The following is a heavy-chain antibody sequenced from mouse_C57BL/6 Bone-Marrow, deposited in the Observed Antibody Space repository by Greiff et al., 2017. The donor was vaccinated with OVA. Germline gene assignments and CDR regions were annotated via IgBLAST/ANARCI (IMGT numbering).Heavy chain of an antibody. Sequence: VKLQQSGAELARPGASVKLSCKASGYTFTSYGISWVKQRTGQGLEWIGEIYPRSGNTYYNEKFKGKATLTADKSSSTAYMELRSLTSEDSAVYFCARVRVYYWYFDVWGTGTTVTVSS. CDR3: ARVRVYYWYFDV. V-gene: IGHV1-81*01. J-gene: IGHJ1*03. D-gene: IGHD1-1*01. CDR1: GYTFTSYG. CDR2: IYPRSGNT.